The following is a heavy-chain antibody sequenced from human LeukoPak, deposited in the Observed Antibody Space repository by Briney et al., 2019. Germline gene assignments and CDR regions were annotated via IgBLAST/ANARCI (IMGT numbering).Heavy chain of an antibody. D-gene: IGHD2-2*01. Sequence: ASETLSLTCTVSGGSISSGGYYWSWIRQHPGKGLEWIGYIYYSGSTYYNPSLKSRVTMSVDTSKNQFSLKLSSVTAADTAVYYCARGPRPVVPAANSEYFQHWGQGTLVTVSS. J-gene: IGHJ1*01. V-gene: IGHV4-31*03. CDR1: GGSISSGGYY. CDR2: IYYSGST. CDR3: ARGPRPVVPAANSEYFQH.